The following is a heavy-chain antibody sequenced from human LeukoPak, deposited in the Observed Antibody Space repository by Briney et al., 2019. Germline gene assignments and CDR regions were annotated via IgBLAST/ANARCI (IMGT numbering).Heavy chain of an antibody. V-gene: IGHV4-4*02. CDR2: VFHTGSR. J-gene: IGHJ3*02. D-gene: IGHD1-14*01. CDR1: GGSIVASDW. CDR3: TRRNSLYDAFDI. Sequence: SGTLSLTCSVSGGSIVASDWWTWVRQIPGKGPEWIGEVFHTGSRNYSPSLKGRVTVSIDKDKSQFYLQLSSVTAVDTGVYFCTRRNSLYDAFDIWGQGRLIAVSS.